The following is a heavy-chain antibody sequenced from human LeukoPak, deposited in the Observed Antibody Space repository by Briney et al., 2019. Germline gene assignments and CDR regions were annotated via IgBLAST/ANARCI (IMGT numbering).Heavy chain of an antibody. Sequence: GGSLRLSCAASGFIFSSYSMNWVRQAPGKGLEWVSSISSSSSYIYYADSVKGRFTISRDNAKNSLYLQMNSLRAEDTAVYYCARDWVLSSHYFDYWGQGTLVTVSS. CDR2: ISSSSSYI. CDR3: ARDWVLSSHYFDY. V-gene: IGHV3-21*01. J-gene: IGHJ4*02. D-gene: IGHD2/OR15-2a*01. CDR1: GFIFSSYS.